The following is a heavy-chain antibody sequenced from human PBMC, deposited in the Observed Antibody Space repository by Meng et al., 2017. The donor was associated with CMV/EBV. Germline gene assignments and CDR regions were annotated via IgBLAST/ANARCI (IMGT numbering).Heavy chain of an antibody. Sequence: ASVKVSCKASGYTFTSYDINWVRQATGQGLEWMGWMNPNSGNTGYAQKFQGRVTMTRNTSISTAYMELSSLRSEDTAVYYCARRSSIAARLSHPNYYYGMDVWGQGTTVTVSS. D-gene: IGHD6-6*01. CDR3: ARRSSIAARLSHPNYYYGMDV. CDR2: MNPNSGNT. J-gene: IGHJ6*02. V-gene: IGHV1-8*01. CDR1: GYTFTSYD.